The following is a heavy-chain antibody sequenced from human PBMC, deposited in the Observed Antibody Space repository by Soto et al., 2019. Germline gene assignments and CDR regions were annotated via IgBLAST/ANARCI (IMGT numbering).Heavy chain of an antibody. V-gene: IGHV4-61*01. CDR2: IYSSGTT. CDR3: ARDRGVGCSGGRCCFYGMDV. J-gene: IGHJ6*02. D-gene: IGHD2-15*01. CDR1: GASVTSGNNY. Sequence: QVQLQESGPGLVKPSETLTLTCTVSGASVTSGNNYWTWIRQPPGKGLEWIGYIYSSGTTNYNLSLKSRVTVSLDSSKSQFSLRLSSVTAADTAVYYCARDRGVGCSGGRCCFYGMDVWGQGTTVTV.